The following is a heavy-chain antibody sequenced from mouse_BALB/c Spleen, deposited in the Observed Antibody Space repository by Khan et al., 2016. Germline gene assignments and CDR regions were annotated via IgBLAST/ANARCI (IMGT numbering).Heavy chain of an antibody. D-gene: IGHD1-1*01. CDR3: ARYRYYYGSSRYFDV. Sequence: QIQLVQSGPELKRPGKTVKISCKASGYTFTNYGINWVKQAPGKGLKWMGWINTYSGESTYADDFKGRFAFSLETYANTAYLQINNLKNEDTATNCCARYRYYYGSSRYFDVWGAGTTVTVSS. CDR1: GYTFTNYG. CDR2: INTYSGES. J-gene: IGHJ1*01. V-gene: IGHV9-3-1*01.